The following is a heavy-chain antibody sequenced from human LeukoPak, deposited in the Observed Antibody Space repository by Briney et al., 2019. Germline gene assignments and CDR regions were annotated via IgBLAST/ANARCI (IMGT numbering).Heavy chain of an antibody. CDR2: ISSSSSTI. D-gene: IGHD3-10*01. CDR3: ARGKNLLELLPRIDY. Sequence: GGSLRLSCAASGFTFSSYSMNWVRQAPGKGLEWVSYISSSSSTIYYADSVKGRFTISRDNAKNSLYLQMNSLRAEDTAVYYCARGKNLLELLPRIDYWGQGTLVTVSS. J-gene: IGHJ4*02. CDR1: GFTFSSYS. V-gene: IGHV3-48*01.